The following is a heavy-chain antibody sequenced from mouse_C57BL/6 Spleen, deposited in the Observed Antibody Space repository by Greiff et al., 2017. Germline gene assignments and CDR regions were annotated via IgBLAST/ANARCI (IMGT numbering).Heavy chain of an antibody. CDR2: IYPGDGDT. D-gene: IGHD1-1*01. CDR1: GYAFSSYW. V-gene: IGHV1-80*01. J-gene: IGHJ2*01. Sequence: VKLQESGAELVKPGASVKISCKASGYAFSSYWMNWVKQRPGKGLEWIGQIYPGDGDTNYNGKFKGKATLTADKSSSTAYMQLSSLTSEDSAVYFCARTIKDGSSDFDYWGQGTTLTVSS. CDR3: ARTIKDGSSDFDY.